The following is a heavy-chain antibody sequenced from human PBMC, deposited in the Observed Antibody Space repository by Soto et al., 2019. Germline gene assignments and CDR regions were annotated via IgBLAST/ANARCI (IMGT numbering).Heavy chain of an antibody. J-gene: IGHJ4*02. CDR2: VSHDGRNT. Sequence: TGGSLRHSWVASGLTFSDYAMHWVRQAPGKGLEWVAVVSHDGRNTHYADSVKGRFTISRDNSNDTLYLQMNSLRAEDTAVYYCARDPDLSIYSSVRYFDSWGLGTLVTVSS. CDR3: ARDPDLSIYSSVRYFDS. D-gene: IGHD6-19*01. CDR1: GLTFSDYA. V-gene: IGHV3-30*03.